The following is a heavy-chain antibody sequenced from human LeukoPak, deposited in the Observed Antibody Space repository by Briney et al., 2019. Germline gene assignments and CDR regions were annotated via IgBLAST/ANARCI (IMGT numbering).Heavy chain of an antibody. V-gene: IGHV1-69*06. CDR1: GYTFTSYA. Sequence: ASVKVSCKASGYTFTSYAMNWVRQAPGQGLEWMAGIIPIFRTTNYAQKFQDRVTITADKSTTTAYMELSSLRSEDTAVYYCARYRVLNSDYVIYYFDYWGQGTLVTVSS. CDR3: ARYRVLNSDYVIYYFDY. D-gene: IGHD5-12*01. CDR2: IIPIFRTT. J-gene: IGHJ4*02.